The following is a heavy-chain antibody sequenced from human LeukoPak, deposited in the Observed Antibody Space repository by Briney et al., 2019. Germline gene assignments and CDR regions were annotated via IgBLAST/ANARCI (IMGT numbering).Heavy chain of an antibody. CDR1: GGSISSGGYS. J-gene: IGHJ4*02. Sequence: SQTLSLTCAVSGGSISSGGYSWSWIRQPPGKGLEWIGYIYQNGNTYYNPSLKSRVTISVDRSRNQFSLNLSSVTAADTAVYYCGRGGIAAAASGIDYWGQGTLVAVSS. D-gene: IGHD6-13*01. V-gene: IGHV4-30-2*01. CDR3: GRGGIAAAASGIDY. CDR2: IYQNGNT.